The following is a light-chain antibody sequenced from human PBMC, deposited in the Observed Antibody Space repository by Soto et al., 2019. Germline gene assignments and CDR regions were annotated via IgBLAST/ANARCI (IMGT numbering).Light chain of an antibody. Sequence: IVMTQSPATLSVSPGETATLSCRASHSAGHNLAWYQQKPGQTPRLLIYGASTRATGIPVRLIGSGSGTEFTLTISSLQSEDFAVYYCQHYNNWAITFGQGTRLEIK. CDR2: GAS. CDR1: HSAGHN. CDR3: QHYNNWAIT. V-gene: IGKV3-15*01. J-gene: IGKJ5*01.